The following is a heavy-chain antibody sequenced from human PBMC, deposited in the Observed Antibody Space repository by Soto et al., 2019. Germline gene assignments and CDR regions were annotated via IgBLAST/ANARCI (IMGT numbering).Heavy chain of an antibody. D-gene: IGHD3-16*02. CDR2: IIPIFGTA. V-gene: IGHV1-69*13. J-gene: IGHJ6*02. CDR3: ATKKGGYPSYYYYGMDV. CDR1: GGTFSSYA. Sequence: SVKVSCKASGGTFSSYAISWVRQAPGQGLEWMGGIIPIFGTANYAQKFQGRVTITADESTSTAYMELSSLRSEDTTVYYCATKKGGYPSYYYYGMDVWGQGTTVTVSS.